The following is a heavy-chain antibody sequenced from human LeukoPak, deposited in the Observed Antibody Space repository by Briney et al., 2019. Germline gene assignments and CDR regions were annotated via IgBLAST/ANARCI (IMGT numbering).Heavy chain of an antibody. J-gene: IGHJ5*02. Sequence: SETLSLTCAVYGGSFSGYYWSWIRQPPGKGLEWIGEINHSGSTNYNPSLKSRVTISVDMSKNQFSLKLSSVTAADTAVYYCARGTSSHSGWFDPWGQGTLVTVSS. CDR2: INHSGST. CDR1: GGSFSGYY. CDR3: ARGTSSHSGWFDP. V-gene: IGHV4-34*01. D-gene: IGHD6-6*01.